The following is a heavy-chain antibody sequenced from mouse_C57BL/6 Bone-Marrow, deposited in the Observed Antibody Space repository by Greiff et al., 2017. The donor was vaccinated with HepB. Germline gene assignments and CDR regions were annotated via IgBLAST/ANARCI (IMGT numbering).Heavy chain of an antibody. Sequence: QVQLKQSGAELVRPGTSVKVSCKASGYTFTNYLMEWVKQRPGQGLEWIGVINPGSGGTNYNEKFKGKATLTADKSSSTAYMQLSSLTSEDSAVYCSARSFDGYWYFDDWGTGTTVTVSS. CDR3: ARSFDGYWYFDD. J-gene: IGHJ1*03. CDR1: GYTFTNYL. D-gene: IGHD2-3*01. CDR2: INPGSGGT. V-gene: IGHV1-54*01.